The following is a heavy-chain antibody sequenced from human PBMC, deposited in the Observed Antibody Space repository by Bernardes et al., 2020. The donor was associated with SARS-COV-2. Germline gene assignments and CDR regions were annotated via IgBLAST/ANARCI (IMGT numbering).Heavy chain of an antibody. CDR2: IGKDGTVK. CDR3: AKDIHYYGLDV. V-gene: IGHV3-74*03. Sequence: GGSLRLSCAASGFTFSSFWMCWVRQTPGKGLLYVSCIGKDGTVKTYADTVKGRFTISRDNAENTLHLQMNSLRAEDTGIYHCAKDIHYYGLDVWGRGTTVTVSS. D-gene: IGHD3-10*01. J-gene: IGHJ6*02. CDR1: GFTFSSFW.